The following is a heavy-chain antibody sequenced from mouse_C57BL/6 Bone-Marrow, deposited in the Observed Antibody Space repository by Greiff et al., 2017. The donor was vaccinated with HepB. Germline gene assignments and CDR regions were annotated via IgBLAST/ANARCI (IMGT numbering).Heavy chain of an antibody. Sequence: QVQLQQPGAELVKPGASVKLSCKASGYTFTSYWMHWVKQRPGQGLEWIGMIHPNSGSTNYNEKFKSKATLTVDKSSSTAYMQLSSLTSEDSAVYYCARSCDEYDGYSDVWGTGTTVTVSS. CDR1: GYTFTSYW. CDR3: ARSCDEYDGYSDV. V-gene: IGHV1-64*01. D-gene: IGHD2-4*01. J-gene: IGHJ1*03. CDR2: IHPNSGST.